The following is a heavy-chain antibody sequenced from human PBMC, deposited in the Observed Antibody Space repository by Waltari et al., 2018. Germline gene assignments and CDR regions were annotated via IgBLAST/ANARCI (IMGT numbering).Heavy chain of an antibody. Sequence: EVQLVETGGGLIQPGGSLRLYCAASGFTVSSNYMSWVRQAPGKGLEWVSVIYSGGSTYYADSVKGRFTISRDNSKNTLYLQMNSLRAEDTAVYYCARGTYSSSWYDYWGQGTLVTVSS. CDR1: GFTVSSNY. D-gene: IGHD6-13*01. CDR2: IYSGGST. V-gene: IGHV3-53*02. J-gene: IGHJ4*02. CDR3: ARGTYSSSWYDY.